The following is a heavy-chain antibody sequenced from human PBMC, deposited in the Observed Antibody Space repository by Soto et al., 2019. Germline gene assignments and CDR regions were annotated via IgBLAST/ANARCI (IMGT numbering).Heavy chain of an antibody. CDR2: ISGSGGST. D-gene: IGHD2-8*01. CDR1: GFTFSSYG. CDR3: AKDSPVGVPLMRDLHD. J-gene: IGHJ1*01. V-gene: IGHV3-23*01. Sequence: GGSLRLSCAASGFTFSSYGMSWVRQAPGKGLEWVSVISGSGGSTYYADSVKGRFTLSRDNSKNTVYLQMNSLRAEDTAVYYCAKDSPVGVPLMRDLHDWGQGTRVTVSS.